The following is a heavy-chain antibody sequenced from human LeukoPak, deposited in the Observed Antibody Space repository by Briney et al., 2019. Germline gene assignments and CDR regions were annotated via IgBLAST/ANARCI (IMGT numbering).Heavy chain of an antibody. CDR2: IYPGDSDT. V-gene: IGHV5-51*01. CDR3: ARRYCSSTSCYFDY. CDR1: GYSFTSYW. J-gene: IGHJ4*02. D-gene: IGHD2-2*01. Sequence: GESLKISXKGSGYSFTSYWIGWVRQKPGKGLEWTGIIYPGDSDTRYSPSFQGQVTISADKSISTAYLQWSSLKASDTAMYYCARRYCSSTSCYFDYWGQGTLVTVSS.